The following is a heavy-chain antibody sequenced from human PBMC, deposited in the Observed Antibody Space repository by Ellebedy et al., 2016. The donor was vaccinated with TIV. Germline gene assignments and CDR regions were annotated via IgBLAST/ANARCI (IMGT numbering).Heavy chain of an antibody. D-gene: IGHD6-13*01. Sequence: MPSETLSLTCAVSGDSISPYYWNWIRQTPGKGLEWIGYIYYSGTTNYNPSLKSRVTISLDTSKNQFSLKMSAVTAADTAVYYCARTDSSSWSWPAFDHWGQGNLVTVSS. CDR3: ARTDSSSWSWPAFDH. CDR2: IYYSGTT. CDR1: GDSISPYY. J-gene: IGHJ4*02. V-gene: IGHV4-59*01.